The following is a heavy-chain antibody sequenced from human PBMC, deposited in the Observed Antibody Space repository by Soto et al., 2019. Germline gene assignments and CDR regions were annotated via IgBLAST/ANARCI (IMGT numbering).Heavy chain of an antibody. J-gene: IGHJ5*02. CDR2: INPNSGGT. D-gene: IGHD3-22*01. V-gene: IGHV1-2*04. CDR1: GYTFTGYY. Sequence: ASVKVSCKASGYTFTGYYMHWVRQAPGQGLEWMGWINPNSGGTNYAQKFQGWVTMTRDTSISTAYMELSRLRSDDTAVYYCARDFSLKSRYDSSGYYFFWFDPWGQGTLVTVSS. CDR3: ARDFSLKSRYDSSGYYFFWFDP.